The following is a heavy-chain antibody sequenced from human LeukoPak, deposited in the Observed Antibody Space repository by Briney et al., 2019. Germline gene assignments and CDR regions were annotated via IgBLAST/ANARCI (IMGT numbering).Heavy chain of an antibody. Sequence: GGSLRLSCAASGFTFSSYAMSWVRQAPGKGLEWVSAISGSGGSTYYADSVKGRFTISRDNSKNTLYLQMNSLRAEDTAVYYCAKLYCGGDCYSFNWFDPWGQGTRVTVSS. V-gene: IGHV3-23*01. CDR3: AKLYCGGDCYSFNWFDP. D-gene: IGHD2-21*01. CDR2: ISGSGGST. CDR1: GFTFSSYA. J-gene: IGHJ5*02.